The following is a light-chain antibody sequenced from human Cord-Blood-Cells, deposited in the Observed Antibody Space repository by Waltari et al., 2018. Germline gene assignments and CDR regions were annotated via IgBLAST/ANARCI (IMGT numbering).Light chain of an antibody. CDR3: SSYTSSSTLV. CDR1: SSDVGGYNY. V-gene: IGLV2-14*03. Sequence: QSALTQPASVSGSPGQSITISCTGTSSDVGGYNYVSWYQQHPGKAPKLMIYDGSNPPSGVSNRFSGSKSGNTASLTISGLQAEDEADYYCSSYTSSSTLVFGTGTKVTVL. J-gene: IGLJ1*01. CDR2: DGS.